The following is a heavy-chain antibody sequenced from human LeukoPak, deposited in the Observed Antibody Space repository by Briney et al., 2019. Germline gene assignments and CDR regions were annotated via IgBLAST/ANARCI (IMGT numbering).Heavy chain of an antibody. Sequence: GSLRLSCAASGFTFSSYSMNWVRQPPGKGLEWIGEINHSGSTNYNPSLKSRVTISVDTSKNQFSLKLSSVTAADTAVYYCARGVFPDYWGQGTLVTVSS. D-gene: IGHD3-3*01. CDR3: ARGVFPDY. V-gene: IGHV4-34*01. CDR2: INHSGST. CDR1: GFTFSSYS. J-gene: IGHJ4*02.